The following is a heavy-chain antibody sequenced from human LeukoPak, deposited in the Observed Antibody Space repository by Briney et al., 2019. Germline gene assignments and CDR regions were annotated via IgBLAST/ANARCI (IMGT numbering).Heavy chain of an antibody. V-gene: IGHV3-30*03. CDR1: GFSFSDYG. J-gene: IGHJ4*02. CDR3: AQVLPADPGWGWYRVRFIFHS. Sequence: GGSLRLSCEGSGFSFSDYGMHWVREAPGKGLEWVAVISDDGSNQYFANSVEGRFAISRDNSKDTVYLHMNGVRPEDTAVYFCAQVLPADPGWGWYRVRFIFHSWGQGTLVTVSA. CDR2: ISDDGSNQ. D-gene: IGHD6-19*01.